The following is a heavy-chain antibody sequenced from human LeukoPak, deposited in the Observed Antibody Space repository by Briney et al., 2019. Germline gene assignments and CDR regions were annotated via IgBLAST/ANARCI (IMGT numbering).Heavy chain of an antibody. CDR1: GFTFSSYA. Sequence: QPGGSLRLSCAASGFTFSSYAMHWVRQAPGKGLEWVAVISYDGGNKYYTDSVKGRFTISRDNSKNTLYLQMNSLRAEDTAVYYCARNNENYGGPLDYWGQGTLVTVSS. D-gene: IGHD4-23*01. CDR2: ISYDGGNK. V-gene: IGHV3-30*04. J-gene: IGHJ4*02. CDR3: ARNNENYGGPLDY.